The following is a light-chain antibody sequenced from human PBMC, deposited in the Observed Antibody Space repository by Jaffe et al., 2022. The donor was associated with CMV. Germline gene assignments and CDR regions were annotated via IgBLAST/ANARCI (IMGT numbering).Light chain of an antibody. CDR2: DVN. J-gene: IGLJ1*01. CDR3: SSYTNTNTRYV. CDR1: SSDVGGFEY. V-gene: IGLV2-14*03. Sequence: QSALTQPASVSGSPGQSITISCSGSSSDVGGFEYVSWYQQHPGKAPKVMIYDVNNRPSGVSNRFSGSKSGNTASLTISGLQAEDEADYYCSSYTNTNTRYVFGTGTKVTVL.